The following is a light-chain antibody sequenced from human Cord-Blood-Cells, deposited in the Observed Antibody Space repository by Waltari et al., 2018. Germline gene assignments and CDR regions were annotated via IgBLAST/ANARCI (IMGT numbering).Light chain of an antibody. J-gene: IGLJ3*02. CDR3: GTWDSSLSAWV. Sequence: QSVLRQPPSVSAAARPKDTISCSGHRPSIWNNYLPWYQQLPGTAPKLLIYENNKRASGIPDLFSGSKSGTSATLGITGLQTGDEADYYCGTWDSSLSAWVFGGGTKLTVL. V-gene: IGLV1-51*02. CDR2: ENN. CDR1: RPSIWNNY.